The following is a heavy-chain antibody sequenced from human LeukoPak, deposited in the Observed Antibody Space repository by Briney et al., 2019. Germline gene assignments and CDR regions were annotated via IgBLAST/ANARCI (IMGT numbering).Heavy chain of an antibody. J-gene: IGHJ5*02. V-gene: IGHV3-33*01. CDR1: GFTFSSYG. Sequence: GGSLRLSCAASGFTFSSYGMHWVRQAPGKGLEWVAVIWYDGSNKYYADSVKGRFTISRDNSKNTLYLQMNSLRAEDTAVYYCARDPISGSLSLYNWFDPWGQGTLVTVSS. CDR2: IWYDGSNK. CDR3: ARDPISGSLSLYNWFDP. D-gene: IGHD1-26*01.